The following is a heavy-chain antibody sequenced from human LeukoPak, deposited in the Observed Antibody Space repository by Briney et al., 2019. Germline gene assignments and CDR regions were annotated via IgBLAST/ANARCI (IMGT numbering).Heavy chain of an antibody. CDR1: GGSFSGYY. CDR2: INHSGSA. Sequence: SETLSLTCAVYGGSFSGYYWSWIRQPPGKGLEWIGEINHSGSANYNPSLKSRVTISVDTSKNQFSLKLSSVTAADTAVYYCARNSGPGSYYYYYMDVWGKGTTVTVSS. V-gene: IGHV4-34*01. CDR3: ARNSGPGSYYYYYMDV. D-gene: IGHD2/OR15-2a*01. J-gene: IGHJ6*03.